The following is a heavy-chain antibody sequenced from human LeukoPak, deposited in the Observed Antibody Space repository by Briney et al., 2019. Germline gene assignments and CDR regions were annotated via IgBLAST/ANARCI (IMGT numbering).Heavy chain of an antibody. D-gene: IGHD5-12*01. CDR3: ARGKGYSGYDWGDY. J-gene: IGHJ4*02. Sequence: ASVKVSCKASGYTFTSYDINWVRQATGQGLEWMGWMNPNSGNTGYAQKFQGRVTITRNTSISTAYMELSSLRSEDTAVYYCARGKGYSGYDWGDYWGQGTLATVSS. CDR1: GYTFTSYD. V-gene: IGHV1-8*03. CDR2: MNPNSGNT.